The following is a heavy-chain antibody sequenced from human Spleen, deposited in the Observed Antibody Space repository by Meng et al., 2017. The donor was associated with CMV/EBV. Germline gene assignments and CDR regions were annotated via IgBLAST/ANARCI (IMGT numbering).Heavy chain of an antibody. V-gene: IGHV1-69*05. J-gene: IGHJ5*02. CDR3: ARGYTGGSRSFDP. Sequence: SVKVSCKASGGTFSDYVITWVRQAPGQGLEWMGGIIPLFEISNFAQKFQGRLTITKDESTSTAYMELSRLTSEDTAVYYCARGYTGGSRSFDPWGQGTLVTVSS. CDR2: IIPLFEIS. D-gene: IGHD2-8*02. CDR1: GGTFSDYV.